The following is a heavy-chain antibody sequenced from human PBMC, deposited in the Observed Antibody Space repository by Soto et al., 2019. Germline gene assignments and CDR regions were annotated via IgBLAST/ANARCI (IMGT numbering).Heavy chain of an antibody. V-gene: IGHV3-30-3*01. D-gene: IGHD2-8*01. CDR3: AREGIVLSDAFDI. CDR1: GFTFSSYA. Sequence: GGSLRLSCAASGFTFSSYAMHWFRQAPGKGLEWVAVISYDGSNKYYADSVKGRFTISRDNSKNTLYLQMNSLRAEDTAVYYCAREGIVLSDAFDIWGQGTMVTVSS. CDR2: ISYDGSNK. J-gene: IGHJ3*02.